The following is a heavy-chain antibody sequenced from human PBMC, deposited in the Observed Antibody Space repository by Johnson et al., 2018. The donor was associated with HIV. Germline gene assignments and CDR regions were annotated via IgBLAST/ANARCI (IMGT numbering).Heavy chain of an antibody. Sequence: VQLVESGGGLVQPGRSLRLSCAASGFTFDDYAMHWVRQAPGKGLEWVSGISWNSGSIGYADSVKGRFTISRDNAKNSLYLQMNSLGAEDTAVYYCARRGVCGGDCYPDGFDIWGQGTMVTVSS. CDR3: ARRGVCGGDCYPDGFDI. D-gene: IGHD2-21*02. J-gene: IGHJ3*02. V-gene: IGHV3-9*01. CDR1: GFTFDDYA. CDR2: ISWNSGSI.